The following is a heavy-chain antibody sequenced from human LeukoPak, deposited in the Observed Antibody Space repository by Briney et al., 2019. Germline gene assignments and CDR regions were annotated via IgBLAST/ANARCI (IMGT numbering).Heavy chain of an antibody. Sequence: SVKVSCKASGCTFSSYAISWVRQAPGQGLEWMGGISRIFGTANYAEKVQGRVTITTDESTSTAYMELSSLRSEDTAVYYCAISGYCSSTSCVQRRYYFDYWGQGTLVTVSS. J-gene: IGHJ4*02. CDR3: AISGYCSSTSCVQRRYYFDY. CDR2: ISRIFGTA. D-gene: IGHD2-2*01. V-gene: IGHV1-69*05. CDR1: GCTFSSYA.